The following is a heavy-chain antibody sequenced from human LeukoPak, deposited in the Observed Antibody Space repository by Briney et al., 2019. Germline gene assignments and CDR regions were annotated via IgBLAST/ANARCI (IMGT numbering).Heavy chain of an antibody. CDR3: ARSRYYYDSSGYYYYFDY. CDR2: IYSGGST. J-gene: IGHJ4*02. Sequence: GGSLRLSCAASGFTVRSNYMSWVRQAPGKGLEGVSVIYSGGSTYYADSVQGRFTISRDNSKNTLYLQMNSVRAEDTAVYYCARSRYYYDSSGYYYYFDYWGQGTLVTVSS. CDR1: GFTVRSNY. V-gene: IGHV3-53*01. D-gene: IGHD3-22*01.